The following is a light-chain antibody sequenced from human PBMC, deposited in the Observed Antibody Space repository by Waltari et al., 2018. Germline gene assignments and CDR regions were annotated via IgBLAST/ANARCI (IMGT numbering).Light chain of an antibody. CDR3: QQANSFPLA. V-gene: IGKV1-12*01. CDR2: PAS. Sequence: DIQMTQSPSSVSASVGDRVTITCRASHDISSWLAWYQQKPGKAPKLLIYPASSLQSGVPSRFSVSGSGTDFTLTISSLQPEDFATYYCQQANSFPLAFGGGTKVEIK. CDR1: HDISSW. J-gene: IGKJ4*01.